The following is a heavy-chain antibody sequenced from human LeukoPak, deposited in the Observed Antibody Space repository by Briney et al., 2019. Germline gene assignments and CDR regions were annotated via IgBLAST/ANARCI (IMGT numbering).Heavy chain of an antibody. J-gene: IGHJ4*02. D-gene: IGHD6-13*01. V-gene: IGHV1-18*04. CDR2: ISAYNGNT. CDR3: ARDRGIAAAGTLGY. CDR1: GYTFTSYD. Sequence: GASVKVSCKASGYTFTSYDISWVRQAPGQGLEWMGWISAYNGNTNYAQKLQGRVTMTTDTSTSTAYMELRSLRSDDTAVYYCARDRGIAAAGTLGYWGQGTQVTVSS.